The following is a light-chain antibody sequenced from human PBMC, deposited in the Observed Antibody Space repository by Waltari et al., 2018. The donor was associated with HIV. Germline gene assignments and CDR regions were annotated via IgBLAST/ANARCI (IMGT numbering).Light chain of an antibody. Sequence: DIQMTQSPSSLSASVGDRVTITCQASQDIHIFLSWYQQKPGKAPKLLIYDASTLHAVVPSRFSGSGSGTDFTFTISSLQPEDIATYYCQHYNSLPPTFGPGTKVDLK. J-gene: IGKJ3*01. V-gene: IGKV1-33*01. CDR1: QDIHIF. CDR2: DAS. CDR3: QHYNSLPPT.